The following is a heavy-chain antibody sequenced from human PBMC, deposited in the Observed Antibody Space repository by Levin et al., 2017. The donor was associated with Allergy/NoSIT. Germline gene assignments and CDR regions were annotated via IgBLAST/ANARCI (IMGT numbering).Heavy chain of an antibody. J-gene: IGHJ3*02. CDR3: ARARQWLTYDAFDI. Sequence: PGGSLRLSCKASGYTFTSYDINWVRQATGQGLEWMGWMNPNSGNTGYAQKFQGRVTMTRNTSISTAYMELSSLRSEDTAVYYCARARQWLTYDAFDIWGQGTMVTVSS. D-gene: IGHD6-19*01. V-gene: IGHV1-8*01. CDR1: GYTFTSYD. CDR2: MNPNSGNT.